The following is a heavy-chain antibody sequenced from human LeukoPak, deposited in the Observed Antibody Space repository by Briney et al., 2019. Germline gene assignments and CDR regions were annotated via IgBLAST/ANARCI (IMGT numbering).Heavy chain of an antibody. D-gene: IGHD2-2*01. V-gene: IGHV1-69*05. Sequence: SVKVSCKASGGTFSSYAISWVRQAPGQGLEWMGGIIPIFGTANYAQKFQGRVTITTDESTSTAYMELSSLRSEDTAVYYCARSLRYCSSTSCYRWFDPWGQGTLVTVSS. CDR1: GGTFSSYA. CDR3: ARSLRYCSSTSCYRWFDP. CDR2: IIPIFGTA. J-gene: IGHJ5*02.